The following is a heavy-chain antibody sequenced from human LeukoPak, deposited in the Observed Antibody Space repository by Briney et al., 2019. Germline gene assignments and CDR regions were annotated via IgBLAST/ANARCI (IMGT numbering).Heavy chain of an antibody. CDR3: VRRNSSSWYHFDY. Sequence: PGESLQISCKGSGYTFSTYWIGWVRQPPGKGLEWMGLIYPDDSDTKHSPSFRGQVTISVDRSIRTAYLRWSSLRASDTAMYYCVRRNSSSWYHFDYWGQGTRVTVSS. CDR2: IYPDDSDT. D-gene: IGHD3-22*01. J-gene: IGHJ4*02. V-gene: IGHV5-51*01. CDR1: GYTFSTYW.